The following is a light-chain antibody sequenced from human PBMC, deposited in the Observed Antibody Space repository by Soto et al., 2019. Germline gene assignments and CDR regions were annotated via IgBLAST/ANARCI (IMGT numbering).Light chain of an antibody. V-gene: IGKV3-15*01. Sequence: EIVMTQSPATLSVSPGERATLSCRASQSVGGNLAWYQQKPGQAPRLLIYAASTRATGIPARFSGSGSGTEFTLTISSLQSADFAVYYCQQYNNWPPWTFGQGTKVDIK. CDR1: QSVGGN. CDR3: QQYNNWPPWT. CDR2: AAS. J-gene: IGKJ1*01.